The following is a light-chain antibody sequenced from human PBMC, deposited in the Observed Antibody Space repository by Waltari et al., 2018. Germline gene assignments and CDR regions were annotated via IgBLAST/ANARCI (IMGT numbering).Light chain of an antibody. V-gene: IGKV3-20*01. Sequence: EIVLTQSPGTLSLSPGERATLSCRASQIVGKYLVWYQQKPGQAPRLLIYDASTRATGIPDRFSGSGSGTDFSLTISILEPEDFAVYYCQKYVNLPATFGQGTRVEIK. J-gene: IGKJ1*01. CDR2: DAS. CDR1: QIVGKY. CDR3: QKYVNLPAT.